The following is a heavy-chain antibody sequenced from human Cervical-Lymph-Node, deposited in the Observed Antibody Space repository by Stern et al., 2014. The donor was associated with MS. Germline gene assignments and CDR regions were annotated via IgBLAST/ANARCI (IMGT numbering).Heavy chain of an antibody. CDR1: GFTFDDYA. J-gene: IGHJ4*02. V-gene: IGHV3-9*01. CDR3: AKAYCGGDCSIDY. Sequence: EVQLVESGGGLVQPGRSLRLSCAASGFTFDDYAMHWVRQAPGTGLEWVSGISWNSGSIGYADSVKGRFTISRDNAKNSLYLQMNSLRAEDTALYYCAKAYCGGDCSIDYWGQGTLGTVSS. CDR2: ISWNSGSI. D-gene: IGHD2-21*02.